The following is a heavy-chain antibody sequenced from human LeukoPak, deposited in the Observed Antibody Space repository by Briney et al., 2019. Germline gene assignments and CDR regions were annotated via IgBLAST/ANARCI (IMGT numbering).Heavy chain of an antibody. CDR3: ARGVVVPAANVYYGMDV. Sequence: SVKVSCKASGGTFSSYAISWVRQAPGQGLEWMGGIIPIFGTANYARKFQGRVTITADESTSTAYMELSSLRSEDTAVYYCARGVVVPAANVYYGMDVWGQGTTVTVSS. CDR1: GGTFSSYA. CDR2: IIPIFGTA. D-gene: IGHD2-2*01. J-gene: IGHJ6*02. V-gene: IGHV1-69*13.